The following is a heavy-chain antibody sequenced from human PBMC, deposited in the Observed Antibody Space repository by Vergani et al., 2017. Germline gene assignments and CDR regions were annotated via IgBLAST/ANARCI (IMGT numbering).Heavy chain of an antibody. CDR3: ARDDPDSSSWYRDAFDI. D-gene: IGHD6-13*01. Sequence: QVQLVESGGGVVQPGRSLRLSCAASGFTFSSYGMHWVRQAPGKGLEWVAVIWYDGSNKYYADSVKGRFTISRDNAKNSLYLQMNSLRAEDTAVYYCARDDPDSSSWYRDAFDIWGQGTMVTVSS. J-gene: IGHJ3*02. CDR2: IWYDGSNK. CDR1: GFTFSSYG. V-gene: IGHV3-33*01.